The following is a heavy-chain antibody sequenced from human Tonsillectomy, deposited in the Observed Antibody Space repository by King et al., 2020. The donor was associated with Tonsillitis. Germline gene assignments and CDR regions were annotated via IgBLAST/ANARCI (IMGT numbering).Heavy chain of an antibody. D-gene: IGHD3-10*01. CDR3: ARGRVLGYWYFDL. CDR2: ITYDGSNK. V-gene: IGHV3-30*03. CDR1: GFTFSNYG. J-gene: IGHJ2*01. Sequence: VQLVESGGGVVQPGRSLRLSCAASGFTFSNYGMHWVRQAPGKGLEWVAVITYDGSNKYYADSVKGRFTISRDNSKNTLYLQMNSLRAEDTAVYYCARGRVLGYWYFDLWGRGPLVSVSS.